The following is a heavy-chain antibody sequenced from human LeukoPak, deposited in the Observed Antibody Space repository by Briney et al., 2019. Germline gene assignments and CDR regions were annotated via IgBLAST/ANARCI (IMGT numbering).Heavy chain of an antibody. Sequence: GGSLRLSCAASGFTFSNAYVIWVRQARGRGVVWVGRIKAKTDGETTEYDGPVKDRFSISRDDSKSMMYIQMNGLKAEDTAVYYCITPLPYSAEGGQGTLVTVSS. J-gene: IGHJ4*02. CDR3: ITPLPYSAE. D-gene: IGHD2-21*01. V-gene: IGHV3-15*07. CDR1: GFTFSNAY. CDR2: IKAKTDGETT.